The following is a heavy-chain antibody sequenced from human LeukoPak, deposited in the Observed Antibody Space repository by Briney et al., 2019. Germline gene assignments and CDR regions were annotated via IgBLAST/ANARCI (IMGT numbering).Heavy chain of an antibody. D-gene: IGHD3-3*01. CDR2: ISSSGSII. V-gene: IGHV3-48*03. CDR3: ARDPGITIFGVVRFYGMDV. J-gene: IGHJ6*02. CDR1: GFTFSSYE. Sequence: GGSLRLSCAASGFTFSSYEMNWVRQAPGKGLEWVSYISSSGSIIHYADSVKGRFTISRDNSKNTLYLQMNSLRAEDTAVYYCARDPGITIFGVVRFYGMDVWGPGTTVTVSS.